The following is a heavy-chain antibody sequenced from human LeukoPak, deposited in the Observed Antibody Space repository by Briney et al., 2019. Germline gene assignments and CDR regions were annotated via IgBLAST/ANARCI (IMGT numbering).Heavy chain of an antibody. D-gene: IGHD7-27*01. CDR3: ARDSPGDLWDY. J-gene: IGHJ4*02. V-gene: IGHV3-66*03. Sequence: GGSLRLSCAASGFTVSSYYMSWVRQAPGKGLVWVSNIYNTGSTNYADSVKGRFTISRDNSKNTLYLQMNSLRAEDTAVYYCARDSPGDLWDYWGQGTLVTVSS. CDR1: GFTVSSYY. CDR2: IYNTGST.